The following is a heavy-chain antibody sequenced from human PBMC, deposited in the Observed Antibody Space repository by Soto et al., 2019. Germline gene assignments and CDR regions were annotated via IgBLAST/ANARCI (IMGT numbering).Heavy chain of an antibody. CDR3: AGGGMRVSGSYTFDY. Sequence: QVQLVESGGGVVQPGRSLRLSCAASGFTFSSYAMHWVRQAPGKGLEWVAVISYDGSNKYYADSVKGRFTISRDNSKNTLYRQMNSLRAEDTAVYYCAGGGMRVSGSYTFDYWGQGTLVTVSS. CDR1: GFTFSSYA. D-gene: IGHD1-26*01. V-gene: IGHV3-30-3*01. CDR2: ISYDGSNK. J-gene: IGHJ4*02.